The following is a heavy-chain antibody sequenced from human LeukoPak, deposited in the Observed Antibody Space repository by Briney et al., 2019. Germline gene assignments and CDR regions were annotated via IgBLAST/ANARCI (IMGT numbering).Heavy chain of an antibody. D-gene: IGHD2-15*01. V-gene: IGHV3-66*01. CDR2: IYVGGST. Sequence: GGSLRLSCAASGFTVSSNYMSWVRQAPGKGLEWVAVIYVGGSTYYADSGKGRFTISRDNSKNTLYLQMNSLRAEDTAVYYCAGRSKKGYWNDYWGQGTLVTVSS. J-gene: IGHJ4*02. CDR3: AGRSKKGYWNDY. CDR1: GFTVSSNY.